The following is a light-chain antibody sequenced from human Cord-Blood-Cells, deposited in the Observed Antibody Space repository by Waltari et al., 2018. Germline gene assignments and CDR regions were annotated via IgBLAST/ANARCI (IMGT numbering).Light chain of an antibody. CDR3: QQRSNWPT. Sequence: IVFTQSPATLSLSPGESAPLSCRASQSVSSYLAWYQQKPGQAPRLLIYDASNRATGIPARFSGSGSGTDFTLTISSLEPEDFAVYYCQQRSNWPTFGQGTKVEIK. CDR2: DAS. V-gene: IGKV3-11*01. J-gene: IGKJ1*01. CDR1: QSVSSY.